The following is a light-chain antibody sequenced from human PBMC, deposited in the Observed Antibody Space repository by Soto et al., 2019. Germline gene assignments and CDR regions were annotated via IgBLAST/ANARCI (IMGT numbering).Light chain of an antibody. CDR2: KAS. CDR3: QHAISFSSWT. J-gene: IGKJ1*01. V-gene: IGKV1-5*03. CDR1: QSVGDY. Sequence: DIQMTQSPSTLSASVGDRVTITFRASQSVGDYLAWHQHRPGKAPNLLIYKASTLERGVPSRFNGSGSGTEFTLNITSLQPDDFATYYFQHAISFSSWTFGQGTKVEI.